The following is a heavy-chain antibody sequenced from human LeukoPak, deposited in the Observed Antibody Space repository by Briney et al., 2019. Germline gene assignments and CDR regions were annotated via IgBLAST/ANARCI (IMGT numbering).Heavy chain of an antibody. Sequence: GGSLRLSCAASGFTVSSNYMSWVRQAPGKGLEGVSVIYSGGSTYYADSVKGRFTISRDNSKNTLYLQMNSLRAEDTAVYYCASYGEDRYYFDYWGQGTLVTVSS. V-gene: IGHV3-66*01. J-gene: IGHJ4*02. CDR2: IYSGGST. CDR3: ASYGEDRYYFDY. D-gene: IGHD3-10*01. CDR1: GFTVSSNY.